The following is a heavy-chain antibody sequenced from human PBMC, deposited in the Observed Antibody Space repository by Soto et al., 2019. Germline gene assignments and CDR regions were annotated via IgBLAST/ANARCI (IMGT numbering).Heavy chain of an antibody. D-gene: IGHD2-2*01. CDR2: ISYDGSNK. Sequence: PGGSLRLSCAASGFTFSSYGMHWVRQAPGKGLEWVAVISYDGSNKYYADSVKGRFTISRDNSKNTLYLQMNSLRAEDTAVYYCAKSRGYCSSTSCSIKNVYYFDYWGQGTLVTVSS. V-gene: IGHV3-30*18. CDR3: AKSRGYCSSTSCSIKNVYYFDY. J-gene: IGHJ4*02. CDR1: GFTFSSYG.